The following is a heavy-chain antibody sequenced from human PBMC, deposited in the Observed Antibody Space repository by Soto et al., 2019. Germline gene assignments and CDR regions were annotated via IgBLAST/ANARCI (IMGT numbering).Heavy chain of an antibody. D-gene: IGHD6-6*01. Sequence: QVQLVQSGAEVKKPGSSVKVSCKASGGTFSSYAISWVRQAPGQGLEWMGGIIPIFGTANYAQKFQGRVTITADKSTSTAYMELSSLRAEDTAVYYCARGPGEQLISHDAFDIWGQGTMVTVSS. CDR1: GGTFSSYA. J-gene: IGHJ3*02. V-gene: IGHV1-69*06. CDR2: IIPIFGTA. CDR3: ARGPGEQLISHDAFDI.